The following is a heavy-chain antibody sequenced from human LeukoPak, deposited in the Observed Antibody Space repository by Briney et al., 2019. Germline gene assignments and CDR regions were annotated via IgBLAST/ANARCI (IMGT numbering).Heavy chain of an antibody. D-gene: IGHD1-1*01. CDR2: ISPYNGNT. CDR1: GYTFTTYG. V-gene: IGHV1-18*01. J-gene: IGHJ3*02. Sequence: GSLKVSRKASGYTFTTYGISWVRQAPGQGLEWMGWISPYNGNTNYAQKLQGRVTMTTDTSTTTAYMELRNLRSDDTAMYYCARLQYNWREPDGGAFAIWRQGTIDTVSS. CDR3: ARLQYNWREPDGGAFAI.